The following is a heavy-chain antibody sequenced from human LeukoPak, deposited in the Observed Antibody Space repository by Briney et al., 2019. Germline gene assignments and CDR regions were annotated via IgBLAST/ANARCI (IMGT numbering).Heavy chain of an antibody. CDR3: ASFLVRSGGTDI. J-gene: IGHJ3*02. CDR2: IYYSGST. CDR1: GGSISSSSYY. D-gene: IGHD2-15*01. V-gene: IGHV4-39*07. Sequence: SETLSLTCTVSGGSISSSSYYWGWMRQPPGKGLEWIGSIYYSGSTYYNPSLKSRVTISVDTSKNQFSLKLSSVTAADTAVYYCASFLVRSGGTDIWGQGTRVTVFS.